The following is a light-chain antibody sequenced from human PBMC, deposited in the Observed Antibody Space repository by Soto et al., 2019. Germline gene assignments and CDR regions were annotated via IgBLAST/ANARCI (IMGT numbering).Light chain of an antibody. J-gene: IGLJ2*01. CDR2: SNN. V-gene: IGLV1-44*01. Sequence: QSVLTQPPSASGTPGQGVTISCSGSSSNLGSNTVNWYQQLPGTAPKLLIYSNNQRPSGVPDRFSGSKSGTSASLAISGLQSEDEADYYCAAWDDSLNGHVVFGGGTKLTVL. CDR3: AAWDDSLNGHVV. CDR1: SSNLGSNT.